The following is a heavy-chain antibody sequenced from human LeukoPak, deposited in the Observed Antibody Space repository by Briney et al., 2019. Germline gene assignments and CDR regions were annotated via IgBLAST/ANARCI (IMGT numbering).Heavy chain of an antibody. Sequence: GGSLRLSCAASGFTFSSYEMNWVRQAPGKGLEWVSYISSSGSTIYYADSVKGRFTISRDNAKNSLYLQMNSLRAEDTAVYYCARDGKGIPTDNYYYYYGMDVWGQGTTVTVSS. V-gene: IGHV3-48*03. CDR3: ARDGKGIPTDNYYYYYGMDV. CDR1: GFTFSSYE. CDR2: ISSSGSTI. J-gene: IGHJ6*02. D-gene: IGHD2-21*01.